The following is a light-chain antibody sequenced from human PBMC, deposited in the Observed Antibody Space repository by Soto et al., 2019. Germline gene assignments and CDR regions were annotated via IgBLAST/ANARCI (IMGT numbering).Light chain of an antibody. CDR2: DDS. CDR1: HIGSKS. J-gene: IGLJ1*01. Sequence: SYELTQPPSVSVAPGQTARITCGGNHIGSKSVHWYQQKPGQAPVLVVYDDSDRPSGIPERFSGSNSGNTATLTISRVEAGDEADYYCQVWDSSSDPAYVFGTGTKLTVL. V-gene: IGLV3-21*02. CDR3: QVWDSSSDPAYV.